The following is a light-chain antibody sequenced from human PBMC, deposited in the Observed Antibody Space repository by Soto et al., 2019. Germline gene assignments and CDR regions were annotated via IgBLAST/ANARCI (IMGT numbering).Light chain of an antibody. V-gene: IGLV2-14*01. CDR3: SSYASSSTYV. Sequence: QSALTQPASVSGSPGQSITISCTGTSSDVGGYNYVSWYQQHPGKAPKLMIYEVSNRPSGVSNRFSGSKSDNTASLTISGLQAEDEADYYCSSYASSSTYVFGNGTKVTVL. CDR1: SSDVGGYNY. J-gene: IGLJ1*01. CDR2: EVS.